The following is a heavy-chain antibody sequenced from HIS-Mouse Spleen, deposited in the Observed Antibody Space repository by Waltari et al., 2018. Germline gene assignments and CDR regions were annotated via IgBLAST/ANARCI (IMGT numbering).Heavy chain of an antibody. CDR2: IYYSGST. CDR3: ARDYGDNWFDP. Sequence: QLQLQESGPGLVKPSETLSLTCTVSGGSISSSSYYGGWIRQPPGKGLEWIGSIYYSGSTYYNPSLKSRVTISVDTSKNQFSLKLSSVTAADTAVYYCARDYGDNWFDPWGQGTLVTVSS. V-gene: IGHV4-39*07. D-gene: IGHD4-17*01. CDR1: GGSISSSSYY. J-gene: IGHJ5*02.